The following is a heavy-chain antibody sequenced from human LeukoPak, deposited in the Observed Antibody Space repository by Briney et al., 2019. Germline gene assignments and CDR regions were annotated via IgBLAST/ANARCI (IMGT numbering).Heavy chain of an antibody. CDR2: IDWDDDK. V-gene: IGHV2-70*11. J-gene: IGHJ6*02. CDR1: GFSLRNSGMC. Sequence: SGPALVKPTQTLTLTCTFSGFSLRNSGMCVSWIRQPPGKALEWLARIDWDDDKHYSTSLKTRLNISKDTSKNQVVLTMTNMDPVDTAPYFCARSYYHYGMDVWGQGTTVTVSS. CDR3: ARSYYHYGMDV.